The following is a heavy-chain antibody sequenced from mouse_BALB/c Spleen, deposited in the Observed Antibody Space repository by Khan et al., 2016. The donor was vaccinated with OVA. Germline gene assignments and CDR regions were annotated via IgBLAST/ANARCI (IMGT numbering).Heavy chain of an antibody. D-gene: IGHD2-1*01. CDR1: GFTFSNFG. Sequence: EVQLVESGGGLVQPGGSRKLSCAASGFTFSNFGMHWVRQAPKKGLEWVAYISSGSSTIYYVDTVKGRFPITRDNSKNTLFLQMTSLRSEDTAIYYCARSGGNFHWYFDIWGPGTSVTVSS. CDR2: ISSGSSTI. V-gene: IGHV5-17*02. J-gene: IGHJ1*01. CDR3: ARSGGNFHWYFDI.